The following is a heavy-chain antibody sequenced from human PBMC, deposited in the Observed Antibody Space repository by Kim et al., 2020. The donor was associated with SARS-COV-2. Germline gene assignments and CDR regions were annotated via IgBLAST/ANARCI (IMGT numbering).Heavy chain of an antibody. CDR2: IIPDLHIT. V-gene: IGHV1-69*04. J-gene: IGHJ3*02. D-gene: IGHD6-6*01. CDR3: ARGRSSSADAFDI. Sequence: SVKVSCKASGGTFSSYAISWVRQAPGQGLEWMGRIIPDLHITNYAQKLQGRVTITADKSTPTAYMELSSLRFEDTAVYYCARGRSSSADAFDIWGQGTM. CDR1: GGTFSSYA.